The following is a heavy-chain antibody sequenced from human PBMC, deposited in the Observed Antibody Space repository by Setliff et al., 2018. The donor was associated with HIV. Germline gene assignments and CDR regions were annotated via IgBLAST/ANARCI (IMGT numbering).Heavy chain of an antibody. V-gene: IGHV4-39*01. CDR1: GGSIISTDYY. J-gene: IGHJ3*02. CDR3: VRHRSYYNFWSGYQDAFDI. D-gene: IGHD3-3*01. CDR2: IDSSGRT. Sequence: SETLSLTCSVLGGSIISTDYYWGCVRQPPGKGLQWIGSIDSSGRTYDNPSLKSRLTMSVDTSKNQFSVRLTSVSAADMAVYYCVRHRSYYNFWSGYQDAFDIWGQGTMDTVSS.